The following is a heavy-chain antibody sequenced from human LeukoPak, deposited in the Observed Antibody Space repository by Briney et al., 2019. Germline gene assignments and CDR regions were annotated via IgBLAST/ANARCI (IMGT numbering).Heavy chain of an antibody. Sequence: ASVKVSCKASGYTFTSYGISWVRQAPGQGLEWMGWINPDSGGTNYAQKFQGRVTMTRDTSISTAYMELSRLRSDDTAVYYCARDLGYSYGPNSYDYWGQGTLVTVSS. D-gene: IGHD5-18*01. CDR2: INPDSGGT. CDR1: GYTFTSYG. V-gene: IGHV1-2*02. J-gene: IGHJ4*02. CDR3: ARDLGYSYGPNSYDY.